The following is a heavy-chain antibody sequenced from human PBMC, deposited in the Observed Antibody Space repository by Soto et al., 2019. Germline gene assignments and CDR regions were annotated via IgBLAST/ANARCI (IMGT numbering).Heavy chain of an antibody. D-gene: IGHD6-13*01. J-gene: IGHJ6*02. Sequence: SETLSLTCTVSGGSISSSSYYWGWIRQPPGKGLEWIGSIYYSGSTYYNPSLKSRVTISVDTSKNQFSLKLSSVTAADTAVYYCARLPNYSSSWYGYYGMDVWGQGTTVTVSS. CDR1: GGSISSSSYY. CDR2: IYYSGST. CDR3: ARLPNYSSSWYGYYGMDV. V-gene: IGHV4-39*01.